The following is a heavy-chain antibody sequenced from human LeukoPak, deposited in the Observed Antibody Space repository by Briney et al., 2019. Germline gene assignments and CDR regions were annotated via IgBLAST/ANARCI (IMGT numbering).Heavy chain of an antibody. Sequence: PGGSLRLSCAASGFTFSSYEMNWVRQAPGKGLEWVAVISYDGSNKYYADSVKGRFTISRDNSKNTLYLQMNSLRAEDTAVYYCAREQQLGAFDIWGQGTMVTVSS. CDR1: GFTFSSYE. D-gene: IGHD6-13*01. CDR2: ISYDGSNK. J-gene: IGHJ3*02. V-gene: IGHV3-30*04. CDR3: AREQQLGAFDI.